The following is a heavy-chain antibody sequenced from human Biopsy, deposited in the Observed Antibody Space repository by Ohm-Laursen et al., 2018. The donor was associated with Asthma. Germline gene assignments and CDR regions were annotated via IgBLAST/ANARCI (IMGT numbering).Heavy chain of an antibody. Sequence: PGTLSLTCSLSSGSGGYMRSGNYYWGWIRQPPGKGLEWIGSIYYSETTYYNPSLESRVTVSADTSKNQFSLKLTSVTAADTAVYYCVRGSSSWHHGPFHYYYGLDVWGQGTTATVSS. J-gene: IGHJ6*02. V-gene: IGHV4-39*01. CDR3: VRGSSSWHHGPFHYYYGLDV. CDR1: SGSGGYMRSGNYY. CDR2: IYYSETT. D-gene: IGHD6-13*01.